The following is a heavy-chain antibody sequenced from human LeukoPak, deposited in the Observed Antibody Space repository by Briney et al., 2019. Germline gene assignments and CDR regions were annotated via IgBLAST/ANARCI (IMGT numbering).Heavy chain of an antibody. Sequence: GESLRLSCAASGFTFSSYSMNWVRQAPGKGLEWVSSISTTSSFIYYADSVKGRFTVSRDYAKNSLFLQMTSLRAEDTAVYYCARVAYGDYYFDYWGQGTLVTVSS. CDR2: ISTTSSFI. CDR1: GFTFSSYS. CDR3: ARVAYGDYYFDY. D-gene: IGHD4-17*01. V-gene: IGHV3-21*01. J-gene: IGHJ4*02.